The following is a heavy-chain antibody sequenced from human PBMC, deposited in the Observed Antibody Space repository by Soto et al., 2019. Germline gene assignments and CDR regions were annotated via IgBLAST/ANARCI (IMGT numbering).Heavy chain of an antibody. J-gene: IGHJ4*02. CDR1: GYTFTSYG. CDR2: ISAYNGNT. Sequence: ASVKVSCKASGYTFTSYGISWVRQAPGQGLECMGWISAYNGNTNYAQKLQGRVTMTTDTSTSTAYMELRSLRSDDTAVYYCARDIGQQLAQVYFDYWGQGTLVTVSS. V-gene: IGHV1-18*01. D-gene: IGHD6-13*01. CDR3: ARDIGQQLAQVYFDY.